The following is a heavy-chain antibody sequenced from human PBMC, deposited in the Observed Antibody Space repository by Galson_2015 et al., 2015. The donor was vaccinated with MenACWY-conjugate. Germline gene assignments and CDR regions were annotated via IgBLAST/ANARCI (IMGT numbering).Heavy chain of an antibody. Sequence: SLRLSCAASGFTVSSNYMSWVRQAPGKGLEWLSVIYSGGSTYYADSVKGRFTISRDNSKNTLYLQMNSLRAEDTAVYYCARAIEYCSGGSCYPYAFDIWGHGTMVTVSS. J-gene: IGHJ3*02. CDR3: ARAIEYCSGGSCYPYAFDI. CDR2: IYSGGST. CDR1: GFTVSSNY. D-gene: IGHD2-15*01. V-gene: IGHV3-66*02.